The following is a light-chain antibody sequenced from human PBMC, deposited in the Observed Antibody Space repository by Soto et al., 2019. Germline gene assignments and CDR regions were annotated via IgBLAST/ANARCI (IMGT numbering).Light chain of an antibody. Sequence: EIVLTQSTATLSLSPGERATLSCRASQSVSSYLAWYQQKPGQAPRLLIYDASNRATGIPARFSGSGSGTDFTLTISSLEPEAFAVYYCQQRSNWPPWTFGQGTKVDIK. CDR2: DAS. CDR3: QQRSNWPPWT. CDR1: QSVSSY. J-gene: IGKJ1*01. V-gene: IGKV3-11*01.